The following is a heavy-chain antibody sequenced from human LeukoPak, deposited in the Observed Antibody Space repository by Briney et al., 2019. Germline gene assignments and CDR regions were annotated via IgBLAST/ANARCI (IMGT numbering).Heavy chain of an antibody. CDR1: GYTFTSYD. J-gene: IGHJ4*02. CDR2: INPNSGGT. Sequence: ASVKVSCKASGYTFTSYDINWVRQAPGQGLEWMGWINPNSGGTDFAQKFQGRVTMTRDTSITTAYMELSRLRSDDTAVYYCARKPTSVVSPLDYWGQGTLVTVSS. V-gene: IGHV1-2*02. D-gene: IGHD4-23*01. CDR3: ARKPTSVVSPLDY.